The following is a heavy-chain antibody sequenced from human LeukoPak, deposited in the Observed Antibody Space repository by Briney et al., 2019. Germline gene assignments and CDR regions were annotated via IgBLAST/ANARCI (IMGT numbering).Heavy chain of an antibody. D-gene: IGHD3-10*01. CDR3: AKDHYYGSGSYFPFDY. V-gene: IGHV3-30*18. Sequence: GGSLRLSCAASGFTFSSYGMHWVRQAPGKGLEWVAVISYDGSNKYYTDSVKGRFTISRDNSKNTLYLQMNSLRAEDTAVYYCAKDHYYGSGSYFPFDYWGRGTLVTVSS. J-gene: IGHJ4*02. CDR1: GFTFSSYG. CDR2: ISYDGSNK.